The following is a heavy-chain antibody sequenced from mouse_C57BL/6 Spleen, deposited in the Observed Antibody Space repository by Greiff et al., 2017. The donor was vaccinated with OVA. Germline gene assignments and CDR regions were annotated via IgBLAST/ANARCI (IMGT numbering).Heavy chain of an antibody. D-gene: IGHD2-3*01. Sequence: VKQSCKASGYTFTSYWMHWVKQRPIQGLEWIGNIDPSDSETHYNQKFKDKATLTVDKSSSTAYMQLSSLTSEDSAVYYCARGRDGYYVPFDYWGQGTTLTVSS. V-gene: IGHV1-52*01. CDR2: IDPSDSET. CDR3: ARGRDGYYVPFDY. J-gene: IGHJ2*01. CDR1: GYTFTSYW.